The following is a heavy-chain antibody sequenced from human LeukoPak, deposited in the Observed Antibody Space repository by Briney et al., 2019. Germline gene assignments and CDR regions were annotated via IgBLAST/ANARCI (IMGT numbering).Heavy chain of an antibody. V-gene: IGHV3-23*01. Sequence: GGSLRLSCAASGFTFSSYAMSWVRQAPGKGLEWVSGISGSGGSTYYADSVKGRGTISRDNSKNTLYLQMNSLRAEDTAVYYCAKDSRRGYSYGPAAYWGQGTLVTVAS. CDR3: AKDSRRGYSYGPAAY. J-gene: IGHJ4*02. D-gene: IGHD5-18*01. CDR2: ISGSGGST. CDR1: GFTFSSYA.